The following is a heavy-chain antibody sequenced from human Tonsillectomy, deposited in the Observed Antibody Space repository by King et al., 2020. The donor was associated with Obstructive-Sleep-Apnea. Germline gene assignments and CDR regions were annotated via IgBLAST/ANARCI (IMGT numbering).Heavy chain of an antibody. CDR2: ISYDGSNK. Sequence: VQLVESGGGVVQPGRSLRLSCAASGFTFSSYAMHWVRQAPGKGLEWVAVISYDGSNKYYADSVKGRFTISRDNSKNTLYLQMNSLRAEDTAVYYCARDMHCSSTSCLNGWYSYYYGMDVWGQGTTVTVSS. V-gene: IGHV3-30*04. CDR1: GFTFSSYA. CDR3: ARDMHCSSTSCLNGWYSYYYGMDV. J-gene: IGHJ6*02. D-gene: IGHD2-2*01.